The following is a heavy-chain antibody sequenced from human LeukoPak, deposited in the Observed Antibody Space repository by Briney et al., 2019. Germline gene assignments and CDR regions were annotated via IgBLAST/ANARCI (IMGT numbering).Heavy chain of an antibody. Sequence: GGSLTLTCAAYGFTVSKYEMNWVRQAPGKGLEWVSCISSSGSTIYYADSVKGRFTISRDNAKNSLYLQMNSLRAEDTAVYYCARGGYSYGYWFFAFDIWGQGTMVTVSS. CDR2: ISSSGSTI. J-gene: IGHJ3*02. V-gene: IGHV3-48*03. CDR1: GFTVSKYE. CDR3: ARGGYSYGYWFFAFDI. D-gene: IGHD5-18*01.